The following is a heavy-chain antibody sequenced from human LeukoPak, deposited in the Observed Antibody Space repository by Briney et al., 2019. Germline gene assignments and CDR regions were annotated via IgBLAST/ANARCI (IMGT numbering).Heavy chain of an antibody. Sequence: GESLKISCKGSEYSFTSYWIAWVRQMPGKGLEWMGIIYPGDSDTRYSPSFQGQVTISADKSISTAYLQWSSLKASDTAMYYCVRGDSSANLDYWGQGTLVTVSS. D-gene: IGHD3-22*01. CDR1: EYSFTSYW. J-gene: IGHJ4*02. V-gene: IGHV5-51*01. CDR3: VRGDSSANLDY. CDR2: IYPGDSDT.